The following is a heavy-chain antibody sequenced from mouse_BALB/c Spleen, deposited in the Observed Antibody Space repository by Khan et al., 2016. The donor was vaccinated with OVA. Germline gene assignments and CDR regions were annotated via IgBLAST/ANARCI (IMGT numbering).Heavy chain of an antibody. CDR3: VSYDGYCFDY. V-gene: IGHV3-8*02. CDR2: IDYSGNS. CDR1: GDSITSGY. J-gene: IGHJ2*01. Sequence: EVQLQESGPSLVKPSQTLSLTCSVTGDSITSGYWNWIRKFPGNKFEYIGYIDYSGNSYYNHFLVSRISITRDTSKNHDYLQLNSVTTEDTATYYCVSYDGYCFDYWGQGTTLTVSS. D-gene: IGHD1-2*01.